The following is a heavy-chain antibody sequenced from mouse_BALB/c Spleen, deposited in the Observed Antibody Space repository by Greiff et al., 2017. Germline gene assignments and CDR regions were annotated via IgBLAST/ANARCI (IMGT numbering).Heavy chain of an antibody. J-gene: IGHJ3*01. CDR3: ARRPGFAY. CDR2: ISSGGSYT. V-gene: IGHV5-6*02. Sequence: EVMLVESGGDLVKPGGSLKLSCAASGFTFSSYGMSWVRQTPDKRLEWVATISSGGSYTYYPDSVKGRFTISRDNAKNTLYLQMSILKSEDTAMYYCARRPGFAYWGQGTLVTVSA. CDR1: GFTFSSYG.